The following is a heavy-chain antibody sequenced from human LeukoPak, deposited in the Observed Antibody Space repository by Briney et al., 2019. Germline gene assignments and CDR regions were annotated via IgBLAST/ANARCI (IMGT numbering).Heavy chain of an antibody. J-gene: IGHJ3*01. CDR1: GYTFTSYG. V-gene: IGHV1-18*01. CDR2: ISAYNGNT. Sequence: ASVKVSCKASGYTFTSYGISWVRQAPGQGLEWMGWISAYNGNTNYAQKLQGRVTMTTDTSTSTAHMELRTLSSDDTAVYYCARDTKSGVREVPYAFDFCGQGTMVTVSS. D-gene: IGHD3-10*01. CDR3: ARDTKSGVREVPYAFDF.